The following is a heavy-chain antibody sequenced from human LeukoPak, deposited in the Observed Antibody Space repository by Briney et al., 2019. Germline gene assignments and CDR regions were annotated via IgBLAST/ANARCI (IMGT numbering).Heavy chain of an antibody. V-gene: IGHV3-15*01. CDR3: SKVLAGSTPDLHY. Sequence: PGESLRLSCAASGFSFSDAWMTWVRQAPGKGLEWVGRIKAKAGGGTTDYAAPVKGRFIISRDDSKNTPFLQMNSLKTEDTAVYYCSKVLAGSTPDLHYWGQGTLVTASS. D-gene: IGHD1-7*01. CDR1: GFSFSDAW. CDR2: IKAKAGGGTT. J-gene: IGHJ4*02.